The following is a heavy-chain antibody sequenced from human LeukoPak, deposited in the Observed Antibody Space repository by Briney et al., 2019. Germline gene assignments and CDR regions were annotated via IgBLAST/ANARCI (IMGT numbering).Heavy chain of an antibody. V-gene: IGHV4-59*08. J-gene: IGHJ4*02. CDR1: GGSISGYY. CDR3: AREGTATSFDY. CDR2: IYSGGST. Sequence: SETLSLTCTVSGGSISGYYWSWIRQSPGKGPEWIGNIYSGGSTSYSPSLKSRVTISADTSKNQFSLKLNSVTAADTAVYYCAREGTATSFDYWGQGTLVTVSS.